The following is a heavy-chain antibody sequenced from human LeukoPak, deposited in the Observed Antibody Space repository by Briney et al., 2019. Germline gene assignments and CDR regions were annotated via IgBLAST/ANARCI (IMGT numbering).Heavy chain of an antibody. V-gene: IGHV4-34*01. CDR2: INHSGST. CDR1: GGSFSGYY. CDR3: ARHGYYGSGSYYWVYRWFDP. Sequence: SETLSLTCAVYGGSFSGYYWSWIRQPPGEGLEWIGEINHSGSTNYNPSLKSRVTISVDTSKNQFSLKLSSVTAADTAVYYCARHGYYGSGSYYWVYRWFDPWGQGTLVTVSS. D-gene: IGHD3-10*01. J-gene: IGHJ5*02.